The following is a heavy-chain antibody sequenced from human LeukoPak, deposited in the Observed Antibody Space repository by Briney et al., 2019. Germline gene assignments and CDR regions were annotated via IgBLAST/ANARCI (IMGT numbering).Heavy chain of an antibody. Sequence: GGSLRLSCVASGFPFSSYWMTWVRQAPGKGLEWVANIKQDGSKKSYVDSVKGRFTISRDNAKNSLYLQMNSLRAEDTAVYYCARASYSSGWYGVPYYFDYWGQGTLVTVSS. V-gene: IGHV3-7*01. CDR2: IKQDGSKK. CDR3: ARASYSSGWYGVPYYFDY. CDR1: GFPFSSYW. D-gene: IGHD6-19*01. J-gene: IGHJ4*02.